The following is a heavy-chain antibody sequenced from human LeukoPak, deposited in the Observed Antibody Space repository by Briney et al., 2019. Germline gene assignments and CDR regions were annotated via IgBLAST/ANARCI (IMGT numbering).Heavy chain of an antibody. CDR3: ASPRSGWSFDY. V-gene: IGHV3-53*01. Sequence: GGSLRLSCAASGFTVSSNYMSWVRQAPGKGLEWVSVIYSGGSTDYADSVKGRFTISRDHSKNTLYLQMNSLRAEDTAVYYCASPRSGWSFDYWGQGTQVTVSS. D-gene: IGHD6-19*01. J-gene: IGHJ4*02. CDR1: GFTVSSNY. CDR2: IYSGGST.